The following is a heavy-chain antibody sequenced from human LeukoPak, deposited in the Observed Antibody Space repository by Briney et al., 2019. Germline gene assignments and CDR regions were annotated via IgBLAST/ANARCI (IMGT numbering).Heavy chain of an antibody. J-gene: IGHJ5*02. V-gene: IGHV1-69*06. CDR2: IIPIFGTA. CDR1: GGTFSSYA. Sequence: ASVKVSCKASGGTFSSYAISWVRQAPGQGLEWMGGIIPIFGTANYAQKFQGRVTITADKSTSTAYMELSSLRSEDTAVYYCARAAPSIPYYDSSGYTNWFDPWGQGTLVTVSS. D-gene: IGHD3-22*01. CDR3: ARAAPSIPYYDSSGYTNWFDP.